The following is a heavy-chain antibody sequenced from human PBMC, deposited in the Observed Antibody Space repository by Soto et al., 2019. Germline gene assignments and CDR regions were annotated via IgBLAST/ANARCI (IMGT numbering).Heavy chain of an antibody. CDR2: IYYSGST. J-gene: IGHJ6*02. V-gene: IGHV4-31*03. CDR1: GGSISSGGYY. D-gene: IGHD3-3*01. Sequence: SETLSLTCTVSGGSISSGGYYWSWIRQHPGKGLEWIGYIYYSGSTYYNPSLKRRVTISVDTSKNQFSLKLSSVTAADTAVYYCARLAATHYDFWSDPGHYYGMDVWGQGTTVTVSS. CDR3: ARLAATHYDFWSDPGHYYGMDV.